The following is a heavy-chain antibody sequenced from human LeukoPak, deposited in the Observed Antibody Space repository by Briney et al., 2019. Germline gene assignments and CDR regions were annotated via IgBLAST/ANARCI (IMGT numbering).Heavy chain of an antibody. D-gene: IGHD2-2*01. Sequence: SETLSLTCTVSGGSIRSYYWSWMRQPPGKGLEWIGYIYYSGSTKYNPSLKSRVTISLDTSKNQFSLKLSSATAADTAVYYCARHRDLPAEIDYWGQGTLVTVSS. CDR2: IYYSGST. CDR1: GGSIRSYY. CDR3: ARHRDLPAEIDY. J-gene: IGHJ4*02. V-gene: IGHV4-59*08.